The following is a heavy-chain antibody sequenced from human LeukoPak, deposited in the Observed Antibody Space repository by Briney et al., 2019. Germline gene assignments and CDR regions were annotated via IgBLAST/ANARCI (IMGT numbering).Heavy chain of an antibody. CDR2: IIPILGIA. CDR1: GGTFSSYA. CDR3: ARKIEEFDY. V-gene: IGHV1-69*04. Sequence: GASVKVSCKASGGTFSSYAISWVRQAPGQGLEWMGRIIPILGIANYAQKFQGRVTITADKSTSTAYMELSSLRAEDTAVYYCARKIEEFDYWGQGTLVTVSS. J-gene: IGHJ4*02.